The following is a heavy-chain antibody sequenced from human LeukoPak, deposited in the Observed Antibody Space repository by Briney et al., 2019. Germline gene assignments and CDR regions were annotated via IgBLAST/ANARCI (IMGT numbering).Heavy chain of an antibody. D-gene: IGHD6-19*01. CDR1: GGSISGYY. J-gene: IGHJ4*02. CDR2: IYYSGST. Sequence: PSETLSLTCTVSGGSISGYYWSWIRQPPGKGLEWIGYIYYSGSTKYNPPLKSRVTISIDPSKNQLSLKLSSVTAADTAMYYCARLVSGVGYFDYWGQGTLVTVSS. CDR3: ARLVSGVGYFDY. V-gene: IGHV4-59*08.